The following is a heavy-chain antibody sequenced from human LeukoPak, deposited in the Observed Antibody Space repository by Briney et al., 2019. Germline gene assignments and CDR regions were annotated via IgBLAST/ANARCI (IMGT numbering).Heavy chain of an antibody. CDR2: IRSKTHNYAT. D-gene: IGHD1-26*01. V-gene: IGHV3-73*01. J-gene: IGHJ4*02. Sequence: GGSLRLSCAASGFTFSGSAMHWVRQTSGKGLEWVGYIRSKTHNYATLYAASVKGRFTISRDDSKNTAYLQMNSLKTGDTAVYYCTRHRYSDSGGDFDYWGQGTLVTVSS. CDR3: TRHRYSDSGGDFDY. CDR1: GFTFSGSA.